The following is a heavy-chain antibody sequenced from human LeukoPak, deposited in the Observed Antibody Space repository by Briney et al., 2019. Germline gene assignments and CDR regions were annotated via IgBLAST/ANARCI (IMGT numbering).Heavy chain of an antibody. CDR2: IYYSGST. D-gene: IGHD6-13*01. Sequence: SETLFLTCTVSGGSVSSGSYYWSWIRQPPGKGLEWIGYIYYSGSTNYNPSLKSRVTISVDTSKNQFSLKLSSVTAADTAVYYCARGAGYSSSWAFDYWGQGTLVTVSS. CDR3: ARGAGYSSSWAFDY. CDR1: GGSVSSGSYY. V-gene: IGHV4-61*01. J-gene: IGHJ4*02.